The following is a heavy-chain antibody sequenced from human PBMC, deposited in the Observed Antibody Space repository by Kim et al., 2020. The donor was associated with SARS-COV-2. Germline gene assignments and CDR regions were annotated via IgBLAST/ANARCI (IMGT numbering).Heavy chain of an antibody. J-gene: IGHJ4*02. Sequence: SETLSLTCTVSGDSINSDAYYWIWIRQPPGKGLEWVGYISSSGNTYYTPSLKDRLAISVDTSRIQFSLSLYCVTAADTAVYYCARDPAGGYGRFQDWGQGALITVSS. V-gene: IGHV4-30-4*08. CDR2: ISSSGNT. CDR1: GDSINSDAYY. CDR3: ARDPAGGYGRFQD. D-gene: IGHD5-12*01.